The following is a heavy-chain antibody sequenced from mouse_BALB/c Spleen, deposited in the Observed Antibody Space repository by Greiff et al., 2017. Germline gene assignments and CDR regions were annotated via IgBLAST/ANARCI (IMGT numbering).Heavy chain of an antibody. D-gene: IGHD2-14*01. J-gene: IGHJ2*01. CDR3: AREVRQGFDY. CDR2: INPDSSTI. V-gene: IGHV4-1*02. CDR1: GFDFSRYW. Sequence: DVKLVESGGGLVQPGGSLKLSCAASGFDFSRYWMSWVRQAPGKGLEWIGEINPDSSTINYTPSLKDKFIISRDNAKNTLYLQMSKVRSEDTALYYCAREVRQGFDYWGQGTTLTVSS.